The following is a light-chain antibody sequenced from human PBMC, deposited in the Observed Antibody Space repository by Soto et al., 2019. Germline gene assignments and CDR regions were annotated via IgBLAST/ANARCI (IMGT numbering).Light chain of an antibody. CDR2: GAS. V-gene: IGKV3-20*01. J-gene: IGKJ4*01. CDR3: HQYAASPLT. Sequence: EIVLTQSPGTLSLSPGESTTLSCRASQSVGRNFLAWYQQKPGRAPRLLIHGASYRATGIPDRFSGSGSETDFTLTISRLEPEDSAVDYCHQYAASPLTFGGGTKVEIK. CDR1: QSVGRNF.